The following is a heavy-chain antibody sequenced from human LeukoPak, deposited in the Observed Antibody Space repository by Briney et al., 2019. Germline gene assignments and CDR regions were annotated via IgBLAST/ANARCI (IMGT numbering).Heavy chain of an antibody. CDR2: ISGSSSYI. CDR3: ARDPWFGELHYFDY. CDR1: GFTFSSYS. Sequence: GGSLRLSCAASGFTFSSYSMNWVRQAPGKGLEWVSSISGSSSYIYYADSVKGRFTISRDNAKNSLYLQMNSLRAKDTAVYYCARDPWFGELHYFDYWSQGTLVTVCS. D-gene: IGHD3-10*01. J-gene: IGHJ4*02. V-gene: IGHV3-21*01.